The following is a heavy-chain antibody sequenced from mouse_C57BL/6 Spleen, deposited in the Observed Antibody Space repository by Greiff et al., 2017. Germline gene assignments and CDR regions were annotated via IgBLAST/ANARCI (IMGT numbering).Heavy chain of an antibody. CDR1: GYSITSGYY. CDR2: ISYDGSN. V-gene: IGHV3-6*01. Sequence: VQLQQSGPGLVKPSQSLSLTCSVTGYSITSGYYWNWIRQFPGNKLEWMGYISYDGSNNYNPSLKNRISITRDTSKNQFFLKLNSVTTEDTATYYCAREELRLGVDYWGQGTSVTVSS. CDR3: AREELRLGVDY. J-gene: IGHJ4*01. D-gene: IGHD3-2*02.